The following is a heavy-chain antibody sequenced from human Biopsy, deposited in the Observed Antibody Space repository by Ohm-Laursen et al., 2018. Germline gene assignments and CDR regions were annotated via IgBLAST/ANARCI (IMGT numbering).Heavy chain of an antibody. CDR1: GFTFNRSA. CDR2: IVVGGGNT. Sequence: EASVKVSCNASGFTFNRSAMQWVRQARGQRLEWIGWIVVGGGNTNYAQKFQERVTITRDMSTSTAYMGLSSLRSEDTAVYYCASRPNCSGDCSSGFDYWGQGTLVTVSS. CDR3: ASRPNCSGDCSSGFDY. D-gene: IGHD2-21*02. J-gene: IGHJ4*02. V-gene: IGHV1-58*02.